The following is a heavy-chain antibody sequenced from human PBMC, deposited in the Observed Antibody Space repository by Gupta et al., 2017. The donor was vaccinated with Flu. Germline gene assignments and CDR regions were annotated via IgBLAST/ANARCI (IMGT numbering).Heavy chain of an antibody. J-gene: IGHJ4*02. CDR3: AARGWTFPFDY. CDR2: ISGSGGST. D-gene: IGHD2-15*01. V-gene: IGHV3-23*01. Sequence: EVQLLESGGGLVQPGGSLRLSCAASGFTFTNYAMNWVRQAPGKGLERVSTISGSGGSTYYADSVKGRFTISRDNSKNTLYLQMNSLRAEDTAVYYCAARGWTFPFDYWGQGTLVTVSS. CDR1: GFTFTNYA.